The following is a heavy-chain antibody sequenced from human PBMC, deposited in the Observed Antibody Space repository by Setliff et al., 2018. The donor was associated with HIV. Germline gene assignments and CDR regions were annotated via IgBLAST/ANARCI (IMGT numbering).Heavy chain of an antibody. CDR3: ASGREQGFRHVFDI. D-gene: IGHD3-10*01. Sequence: PGESLKISCAASGFSFSSYSMNWVRQAPGKGLEWVSSISSGTRYIHYADSVKGRFTISRDNVKNALYLQMNSLRAEDTAVYYCASGREQGFRHVFDIWGQGAMVTVSS. CDR1: GFSFSSYS. V-gene: IGHV3-21*01. J-gene: IGHJ3*02. CDR2: ISSGTRYI.